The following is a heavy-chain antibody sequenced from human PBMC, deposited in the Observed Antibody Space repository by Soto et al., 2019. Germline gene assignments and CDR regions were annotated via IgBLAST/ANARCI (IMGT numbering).Heavy chain of an antibody. CDR1: GFTFSNVW. Sequence: GGSLRLSCAASGFTFSNVWMNWVRQAPGKGLEWVGRIKSKTDGGTTDYAAPVKGRFTISRDDSKNTLYLQMNSLKTEDTAVYFCATVGWDCSVGKCYYYYYGMDVWGRGTTVTVSS. CDR2: IKSKTDGGTT. V-gene: IGHV3-15*07. CDR3: ATVGWDCSVGKCYYYYYGMDV. D-gene: IGHD2-15*01. J-gene: IGHJ6*02.